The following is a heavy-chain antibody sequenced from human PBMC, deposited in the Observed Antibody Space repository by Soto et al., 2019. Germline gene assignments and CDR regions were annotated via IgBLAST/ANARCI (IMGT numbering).Heavy chain of an antibody. J-gene: IGHJ5*02. Sequence: ASETLSLTCAVSGGSISSGGYSWSWIRQPPGKGLEWIGYIYHSGSTYYNPSLKSRVTISVDRSKNQFSLKLSSVTAADTAVYYCARERVLWFGELGWFDPWGQGTLVTVSS. CDR2: IYHSGST. CDR3: ARERVLWFGELGWFDP. D-gene: IGHD3-10*01. V-gene: IGHV4-30-2*01. CDR1: GGSISSGGYS.